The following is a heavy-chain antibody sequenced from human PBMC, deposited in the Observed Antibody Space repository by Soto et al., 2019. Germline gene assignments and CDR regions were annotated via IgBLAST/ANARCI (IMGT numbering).Heavy chain of an antibody. CDR2: ISGSVGST. CDR1: GFTFSNYA. D-gene: IGHD1-26*01. V-gene: IGHV3-23*01. J-gene: IGHJ4*02. Sequence: PGGSLRLSCAASGFTFSNYAINWVRQSPGKGLEWVSVISGSVGSTYYADSVKGRFTISRDNSKNTLYLQMNSLRAEDTAVYYCAKAHSGYLDYWGQGTLVTVSS. CDR3: AKAHSGYLDY.